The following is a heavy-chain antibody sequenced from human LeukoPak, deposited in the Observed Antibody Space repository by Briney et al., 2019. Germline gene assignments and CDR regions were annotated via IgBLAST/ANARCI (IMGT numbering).Heavy chain of an antibody. CDR2: ISSSGSTI. Sequence: GGSLRLSCAASGFTFSSYAMSWVRQAPGKGLEWVSYISSSGSTIYYADSVKGRFTISRDNAKNSLYLEMNSLSADDTALYYCARDGSPEASINYFDTWGQGTPVTVSS. CDR3: ARDGSPEASINYFDT. V-gene: IGHV3-48*04. CDR1: GFTFSSYA. D-gene: IGHD5-24*01. J-gene: IGHJ5*02.